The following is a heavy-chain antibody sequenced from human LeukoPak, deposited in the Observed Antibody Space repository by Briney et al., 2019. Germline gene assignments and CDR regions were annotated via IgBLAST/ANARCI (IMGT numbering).Heavy chain of an antibody. V-gene: IGHV4-34*01. CDR2: INHSGST. D-gene: IGHD2-2*01. CDR1: GGSFSGYY. Sequence: SETLSLTCAVYGGSFSGYYWSWIRQPPGKGLEWIGEINHSGSTNYNPSLKSRVTISVDTSKNQFSLKLSSVTAADTAVYYCARGREYCSSTSCYPTYGMDVWGQGTTVTVS. CDR3: ARGREYCSSTSCYPTYGMDV. J-gene: IGHJ6*02.